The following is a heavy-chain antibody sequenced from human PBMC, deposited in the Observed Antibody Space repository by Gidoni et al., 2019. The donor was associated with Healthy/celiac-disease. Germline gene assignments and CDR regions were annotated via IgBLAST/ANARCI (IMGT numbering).Heavy chain of an antibody. J-gene: IGHJ4*02. CDR3: ARLGHIVATD. Sequence: EVQLVESGGGLVKPGGSLRLSCAASGFPFSSYSMNWVRQAPGKGLEWVSSISSSSSYIYYADSVKGRFTISRDNAKNSLYLQMNSLRAEDTAVYYCARLGHIVATDWGQGTLVTVSS. CDR1: GFPFSSYS. CDR2: ISSSSSYI. V-gene: IGHV3-21*01. D-gene: IGHD5-12*01.